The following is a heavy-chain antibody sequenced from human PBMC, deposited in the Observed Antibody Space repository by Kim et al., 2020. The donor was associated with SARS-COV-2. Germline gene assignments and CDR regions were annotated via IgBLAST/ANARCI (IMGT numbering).Heavy chain of an antibody. CDR3: TRSEGRGSWHQFDY. Sequence: SKTLSRTCTVSSDSISSYYWSWIRQLPGKALEWLGYIYYSGSSDYNPSLKSRVTISWDTSKNQVSLDVTSVSAADTAVYYCTRSEGRGSWHQFDYWGKG. D-gene: IGHD6-13*01. J-gene: IGHJ4*02. V-gene: IGHV4-59*01. CDR2: IYYSGSS. CDR1: SDSISSYY.